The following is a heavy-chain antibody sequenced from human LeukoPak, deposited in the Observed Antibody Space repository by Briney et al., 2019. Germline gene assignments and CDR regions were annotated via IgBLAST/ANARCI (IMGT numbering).Heavy chain of an antibody. V-gene: IGHV4-39*01. CDR2: IYYSGST. CDR3: ARPFSTPGSYLAY. Sequence: SETLSLTCTVSGGSISSSSYYWGWIRQPPGKGLEWIGSIYYSGSTYYNPSLKSRVTISVDTSKNQFSLKLSSVTAADTAVYYCARPFSTPGSYLAYWGQGTLVTVSS. J-gene: IGHJ4*02. D-gene: IGHD1-26*01. CDR1: GGSISSSSYY.